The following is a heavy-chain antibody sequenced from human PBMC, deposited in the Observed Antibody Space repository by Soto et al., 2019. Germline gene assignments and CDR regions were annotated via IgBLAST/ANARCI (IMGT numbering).Heavy chain of an antibody. CDR2: ISGSGGTT. J-gene: IGHJ4*02. CDR3: AKDSAVGIRDS. V-gene: IGHV3-23*01. Sequence: EVQLLESGGGLVQPGGSLRLSCAASGFSFSNYGMSWVRQAPGKGLEWVSAISGSGGTTYYADSVRGRFTISRDTSKNTLYLEMNSLRAEDTAVYYCAKDSAVGIRDSWGQGTLVTVSS. D-gene: IGHD7-27*01. CDR1: GFSFSNYG.